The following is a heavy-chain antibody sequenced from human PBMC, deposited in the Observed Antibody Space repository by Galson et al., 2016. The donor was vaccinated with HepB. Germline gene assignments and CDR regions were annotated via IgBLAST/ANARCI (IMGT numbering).Heavy chain of an antibody. J-gene: IGHJ4*02. V-gene: IGHV1-3*01. CDR2: INAGNGDT. CDR3: ARDWGRGGSYDRY. Sequence: SVKVSCKASGHTSTTYGISWVRQAPGQGLEWMGWINAGNGDTKYSQKFQGRVTITRDTSASTAYMELSSLRFEDTAVYYCARDWGRGGSYDRYWGQGTLVTVSS. D-gene: IGHD1-26*01. CDR1: GHTSTTYG.